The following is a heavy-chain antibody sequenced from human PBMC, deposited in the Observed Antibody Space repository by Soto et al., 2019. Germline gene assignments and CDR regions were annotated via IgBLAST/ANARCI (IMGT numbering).Heavy chain of an antibody. V-gene: IGHV3-30*03. Sequence: GSLGLACAASEFTFSSYGMHCVRQAPGKGLEWVAVISYDGSNKYYADSVKGRFTISRDNSKNTLYLQMNSLKTEDTAVYYCIIDGHWYTWNGFAYWGQGTQVTVSS. CDR3: IIDGHWYTWNGFAY. J-gene: IGHJ4*02. CDR1: EFTFSSYG. CDR2: ISYDGSNK. D-gene: IGHD1-20*01.